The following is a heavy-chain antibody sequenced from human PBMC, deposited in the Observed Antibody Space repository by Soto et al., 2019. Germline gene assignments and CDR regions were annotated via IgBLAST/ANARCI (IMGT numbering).Heavy chain of an antibody. D-gene: IGHD2-15*01. CDR2: INPNSGGT. J-gene: IGHJ6*02. Sequence: ASVKVSCKASGYTFTGYYMHWVRQAPGQGLEWMGWINPNSGGTNYAQKFQGRVTMTRDTSISTAYMGLSRLRSDDTAVYYCAREIVVVVAATPHGGMDVWGQGTTVTVSS. V-gene: IGHV1-2*02. CDR1: GYTFTGYY. CDR3: AREIVVVVAATPHGGMDV.